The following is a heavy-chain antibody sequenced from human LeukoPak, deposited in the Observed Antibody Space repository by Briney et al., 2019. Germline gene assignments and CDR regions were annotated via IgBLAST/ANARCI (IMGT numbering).Heavy chain of an antibody. CDR3: ARPYYYDSRIDP. Sequence: SETLSLTCTVSGGSISSGDYYWSWFRQPPGKGLEWIGYTYYSGSTYYNPSLKNRVSISVDTSKNQFSLNLSSVTAADTAVYYCARPYYYDSRIDPWGQGTLVTVSS. CDR1: GGSISSGDYY. D-gene: IGHD3-22*01. J-gene: IGHJ5*02. V-gene: IGHV4-30-4*01. CDR2: TYYSGST.